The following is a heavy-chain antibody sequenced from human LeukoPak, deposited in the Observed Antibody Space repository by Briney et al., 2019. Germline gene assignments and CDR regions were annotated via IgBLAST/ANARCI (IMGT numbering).Heavy chain of an antibody. D-gene: IGHD6-25*01. CDR1: GDSVSSNSAT. Sequence: SQTLSLTCAISGDSVSSNSATWNWIRQSPSRGLEWLGRTYYRSKWSSDYSVSVRSRITINPDTSKNQFSLQLNSVTPEDTAVYFCARARSALFDSWGQGTLVTLSS. V-gene: IGHV6-1*01. CDR2: TYYRSKWSS. CDR3: ARARSALFDS. J-gene: IGHJ4*02.